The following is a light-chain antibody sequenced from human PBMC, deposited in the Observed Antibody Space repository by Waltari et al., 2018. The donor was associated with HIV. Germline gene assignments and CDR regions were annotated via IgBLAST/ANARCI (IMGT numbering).Light chain of an antibody. CDR3: CSYAGSYTFVV. Sequence: QSALTQPRSVSGSPGQSVTISCTGTSSDVGGYNYVSWYQQHPGKAPKLMIYDVSKRPSGVPDLFSGAKSGNTASLTISGLQAEDEADYYCCSYAGSYTFVVFGGGTQLTVL. V-gene: IGLV2-11*01. CDR1: SSDVGGYNY. J-gene: IGLJ7*01. CDR2: DVS.